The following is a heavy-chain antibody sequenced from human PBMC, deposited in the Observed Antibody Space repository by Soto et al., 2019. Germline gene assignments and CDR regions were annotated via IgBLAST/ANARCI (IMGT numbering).Heavy chain of an antibody. CDR2: ISVDGLST. Sequence: GGSLRLSCAGSGSTFTDFTITWVRQAPGKGLEWVSAISVDGLSTYYAGSVKGRFTISRDNSKTTLYLQMNSLRAEDTAVYYCARRPDAFDIWGRGTMVTVSS. CDR3: ARRPDAFDI. J-gene: IGHJ3*02. V-gene: IGHV3-23*01. CDR1: GSTFTDFT.